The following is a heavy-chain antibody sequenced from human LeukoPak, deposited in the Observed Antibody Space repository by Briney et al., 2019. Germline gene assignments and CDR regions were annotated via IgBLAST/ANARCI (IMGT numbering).Heavy chain of an antibody. Sequence: GESLKISCKASGYSFTAYWIGWVRQMPGEGLEFMGIIYPEDSDTTYSPSFQGQVTISADKSFSTAYLQWSSLKASDTAIYYCARLGGDTYYFGSGSYPNWYFDLWGRGTLVTVSS. CDR1: GYSFTAYW. CDR3: ARLGGDTYYFGSGSYPNWYFDL. CDR2: IYPEDSDT. D-gene: IGHD3-10*01. V-gene: IGHV5-51*01. J-gene: IGHJ2*01.